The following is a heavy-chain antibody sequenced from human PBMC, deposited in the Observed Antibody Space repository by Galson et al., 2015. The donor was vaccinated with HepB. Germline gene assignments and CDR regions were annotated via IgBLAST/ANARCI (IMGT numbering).Heavy chain of an antibody. CDR1: GYTFTNYA. D-gene: IGHD6-19*01. CDR3: AKGSEFFDY. V-gene: IGHV1-3*01. Sequence: SVKVSFKASGYTFTNYAIHWVRQAPGQRLEWMGWINVGNGNTKYSQRFQGRVTITRDTSAGTAYLELSSLRSEDTSVFYCAKGSEFFDYWGQGTLVTVSS. CDR2: INVGNGNT. J-gene: IGHJ4*02.